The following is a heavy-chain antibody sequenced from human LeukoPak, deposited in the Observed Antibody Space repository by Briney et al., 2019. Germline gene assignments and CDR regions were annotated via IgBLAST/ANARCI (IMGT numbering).Heavy chain of an antibody. Sequence: GRSLRLSCAASGFTFSSYAMHWVRQAPGKGLEWVAVISYDGSNKYYADSVKGRFTISRDNSKNTLYPQMNSLRAEDTAVYYCARIALRNIDYWGQGTLVTVSS. D-gene: IGHD2-21*01. J-gene: IGHJ4*02. CDR1: GFTFSSYA. CDR2: ISYDGSNK. CDR3: ARIALRNIDY. V-gene: IGHV3-30-3*01.